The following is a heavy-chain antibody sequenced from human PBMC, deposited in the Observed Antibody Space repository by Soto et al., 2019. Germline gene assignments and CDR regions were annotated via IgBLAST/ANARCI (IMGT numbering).Heavy chain of an antibody. CDR1: GVSISS. J-gene: IGHJ5*02. CDR3: VRGGGGGLFDP. CDR2: ISPGSRYP. D-gene: IGHD2-15*01. V-gene: IGHV3-11*06. Sequence: LSLTCNVSGVSISSTSYNWGWIRQAPGKGLEWLSYISPGSRYPAYADSVKGRFTISRDNAKRSLYLQMMSLTAEDTAIYYCVRGGGGGLFDPWGQGTMVTVSS.